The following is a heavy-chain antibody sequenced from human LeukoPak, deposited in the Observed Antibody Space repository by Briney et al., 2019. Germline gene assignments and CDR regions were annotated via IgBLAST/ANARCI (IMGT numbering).Heavy chain of an antibody. Sequence: ASVKVSCKASGGTFSSYAISWVRQAPGQGLEWMGRIIPILGIANYAQKFQGRVTITADKSTSTAYMELSSLRSEDTAVYYCARNDRDGQLVHFDYWGQGTLVTVSS. CDR3: ARNDRDGQLVHFDY. CDR2: IIPILGIA. CDR1: GGTFSSYA. V-gene: IGHV1-69*04. J-gene: IGHJ4*02. D-gene: IGHD6-6*01.